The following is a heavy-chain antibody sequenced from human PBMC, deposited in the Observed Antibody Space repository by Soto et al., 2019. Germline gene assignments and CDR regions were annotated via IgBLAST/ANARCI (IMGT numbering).Heavy chain of an antibody. V-gene: IGHV5-51*01. CDR3: ARLFDTYGSYDY. Sequence: GASLKISCKGSGYSFTSYWIGWVRQMPGKGLERMGIIYPGDSDTRYSPSFQGQVTISDDKYITNTYLQWSSLKASDTAIYYCARLFDTYGSYDYWGQATLVTVSS. CDR1: GYSFTSYW. J-gene: IGHJ4*02. D-gene: IGHD3-10*01. CDR2: IYPGDSDT.